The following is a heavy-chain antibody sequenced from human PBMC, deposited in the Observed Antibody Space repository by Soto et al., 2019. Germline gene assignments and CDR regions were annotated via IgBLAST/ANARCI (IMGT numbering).Heavy chain of an antibody. D-gene: IGHD3-9*01. V-gene: IGHV4-31*03. J-gene: IGHJ4*02. Sequence: SETLSLTCTVSGGSISSGGYYWSWIRQHPGKGLEWIGYIYYSGSTYYNPSLKSRVTISVDTSKNQFSLKLSSVTAADTAVYYCARGLLYYDILTGYYGPFDYWGQGTLVTVSS. CDR1: GGSISSGGYY. CDR3: ARGLLYYDILTGYYGPFDY. CDR2: IYYSGST.